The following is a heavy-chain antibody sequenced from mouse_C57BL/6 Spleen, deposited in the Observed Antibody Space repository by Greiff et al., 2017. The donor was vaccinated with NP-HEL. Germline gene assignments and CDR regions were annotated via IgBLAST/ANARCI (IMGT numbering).Heavy chain of an antibody. Sequence: QVQLQQPGAELVKPGASVKLSCKASGYTFTSYWMHWVKQRPGQGLEWIGMIHPNSGITNYNEKFKIKATLTVDKSSSTAYMQLSSLTSEDSAVYYCARSGLYYFDYWGQGTTLTVSS. D-gene: IGHD3-1*01. CDR1: GYTFTSYW. CDR2: IHPNSGIT. V-gene: IGHV1-64*01. CDR3: ARSGLYYFDY. J-gene: IGHJ2*01.